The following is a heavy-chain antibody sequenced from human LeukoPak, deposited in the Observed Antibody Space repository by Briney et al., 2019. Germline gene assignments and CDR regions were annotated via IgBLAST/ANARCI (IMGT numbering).Heavy chain of an antibody. J-gene: IGHJ4*02. CDR2: IKSKTDGGTT. Sequence: GGSLRLSCADSGFTFSNAWMSWVRQAPGKGLEWVGRIKSKTDGGTTDYAAPVKGRFTISRDDSKNTLYLQMNSLKTEDTAVYYCARVLGEYYSGSYYALDYWGQGTLVTVSS. D-gene: IGHD1-26*01. CDR3: ARVLGEYYSGSYYALDY. V-gene: IGHV3-15*01. CDR1: GFTFSNAW.